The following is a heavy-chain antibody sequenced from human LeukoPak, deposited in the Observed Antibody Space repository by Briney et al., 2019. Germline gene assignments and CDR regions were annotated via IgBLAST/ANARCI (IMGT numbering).Heavy chain of an antibody. D-gene: IGHD2-2*01. CDR3: AKDGRGTSRTDY. CDR2: ISGSGGST. V-gene: IGHV3-23*01. CDR1: GFTFSSYA. Sequence: PGGSLRLSCAASGFTFSSYAMSWLRQAPGQGLEWVSAISGSGGSTYYADSVKGRFTISRDNSKNTLYLQMNSLRAEDTAVYYCAKDGRGTSRTDYWGQGTLVTVSS. J-gene: IGHJ4*02.